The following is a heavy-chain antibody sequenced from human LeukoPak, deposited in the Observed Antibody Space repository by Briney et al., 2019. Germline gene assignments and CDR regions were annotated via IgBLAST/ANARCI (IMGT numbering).Heavy chain of an antibody. V-gene: IGHV4-34*01. CDR3: ARLGARTMVRGVKRGFDI. CDR1: GESFSGYY. CDR2: INHSGST. J-gene: IGHJ3*02. Sequence: SETLSLTCAVYGESFSGYYWIWIRQPPGKGLEWIGEINHSGSTNYNPSLESRLTLSVDTSNNLFSLRLRSMTAADTAVYYCARLGARTMVRGVKRGFDIWGQGTTVIVSS. D-gene: IGHD3-10*01.